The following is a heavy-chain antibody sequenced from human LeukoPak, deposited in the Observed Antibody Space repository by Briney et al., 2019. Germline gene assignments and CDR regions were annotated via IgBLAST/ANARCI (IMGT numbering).Heavy chain of an antibody. V-gene: IGHV4-59*01. D-gene: IGHD5-24*01. Sequence: SETLSLTCTVSGGSISSYYWSWIRQPPGKGLEWIGYIYYSGSTNYNPSLKSRVTISVDTSKNQFSLKLSSVTAADTAVYYCARGYFMEMTTTYFDYWGQGTLVTVSA. J-gene: IGHJ4*02. CDR2: IYYSGST. CDR1: GGSISSYY. CDR3: ARGYFMEMTTTYFDY.